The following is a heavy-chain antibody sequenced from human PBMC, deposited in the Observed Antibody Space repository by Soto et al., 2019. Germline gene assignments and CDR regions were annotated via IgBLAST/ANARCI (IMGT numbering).Heavy chain of an antibody. V-gene: IGHV4-61*08. J-gene: IGHJ6*02. CDR3: ARETIVATTAGYYYYYGMDV. Sequence: SETLSVSCTVSGAPVSSGGNNWSWIRQPPGKGLEWVGYIHYTGSANYNPSLKSRVTITVDTSKIQFSLKLSSVTAADTAVYYCARETIVATTAGYYYYYGMDVWGQGTTVTV. D-gene: IGHD5-12*01. CDR2: IHYTGSA. CDR1: GAPVSSGGNN.